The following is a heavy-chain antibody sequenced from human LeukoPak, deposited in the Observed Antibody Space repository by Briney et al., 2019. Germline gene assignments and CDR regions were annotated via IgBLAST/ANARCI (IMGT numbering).Heavy chain of an antibody. CDR3: ARGGYTSSWFYFDY. J-gene: IGHJ4*02. CDR1: GFVFRSYG. Sequence: AGGSLRLSCAASGFVFRSYGMHWARQAPGKGLEWVAVISYDGTNEYYADSVKGRFTISRDNSKNTLSLQMNSLRAEDTAVYYCARGGYTSSWFYFDYWGPGTLVTVSS. CDR2: ISYDGTNE. D-gene: IGHD6-13*01. V-gene: IGHV3-30*03.